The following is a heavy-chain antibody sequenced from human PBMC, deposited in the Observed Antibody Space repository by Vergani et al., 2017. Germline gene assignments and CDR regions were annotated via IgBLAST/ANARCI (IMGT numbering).Heavy chain of an antibody. V-gene: IGHV4-34*01. Sequence: QVQLQQWGAGLLKPSETLSLTCAVYGGSFSGYYWSWIRQPPGKGLEWIGEINHSGSTNYNPSLKSRVTISVDTSKNQFSLKLSSVTAADTAVYYCARARSWLLAYNWVDRWGEGTLVTVSA. CDR2: INHSGST. CDR1: GGSFSGYY. CDR3: ARARSWLLAYNWVDR. J-gene: IGHJ5*02. D-gene: IGHD3-3*01.